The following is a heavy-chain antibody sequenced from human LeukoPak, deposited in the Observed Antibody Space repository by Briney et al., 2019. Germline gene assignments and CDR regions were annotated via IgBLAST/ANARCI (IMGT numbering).Heavy chain of an antibody. CDR2: ISWNSGSI. D-gene: IGHD3-22*01. J-gene: IGHJ3*02. Sequence: QPGGSLRLSCAASGFTFDDYAMHWVRQAPGKGLEWVSGISWNSGSIGYADSVKGRFTISRDNAKNSLYLQMDSLRAEVTALYYCAKDTAYYYDSSGIGAFDIWGQGTMVTVSS. V-gene: IGHV3-9*01. CDR3: AKDTAYYYDSSGIGAFDI. CDR1: GFTFDDYA.